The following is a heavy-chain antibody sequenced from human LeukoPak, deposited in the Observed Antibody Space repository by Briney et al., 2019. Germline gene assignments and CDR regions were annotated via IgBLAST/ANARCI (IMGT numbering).Heavy chain of an antibody. V-gene: IGHV1-2*02. Sequence: VASVKVSCKVSGYTFTGYYMHWVRQAPGQGLEWMGWINPNSGGTNYAQKFQGRVTMTRDTSISTAYMELGRLRSDDTAVYYCARDRDCSSTSCYLFDYWGQGTLVTVSS. CDR2: INPNSGGT. D-gene: IGHD2-2*01. CDR1: GYTFTGYY. J-gene: IGHJ4*02. CDR3: ARDRDCSSTSCYLFDY.